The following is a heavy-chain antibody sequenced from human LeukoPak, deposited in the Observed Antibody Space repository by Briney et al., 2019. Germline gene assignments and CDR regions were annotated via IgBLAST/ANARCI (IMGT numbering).Heavy chain of an antibody. D-gene: IGHD4-17*01. CDR1: GYTFSTYG. V-gene: IGHV1-18*01. CDR2: ISTYNGIA. Sequence: GASVKVSCKASGYTFSTYGTTYCITWARQAPGQGLEWMGWISTYNGIANFALKFQGSVTMTKDTSTSTAYMELGSLTSDDTAVYYCARAQTTVTTCGLDYWGQGTPVTVSS. J-gene: IGHJ4*02. CDR3: ARAQTTVTTCGLDY.